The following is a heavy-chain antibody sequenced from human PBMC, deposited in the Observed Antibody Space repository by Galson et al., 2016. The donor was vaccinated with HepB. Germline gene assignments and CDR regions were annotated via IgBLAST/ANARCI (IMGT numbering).Heavy chain of an antibody. CDR1: GFTFSSYN. Sequence: SLRLSCAASGFTFSSYNMNWVRQAPGKGLEWLSHISSSSTIYYADSVKGRFTISRDNAKSSVYLQMTSLRAEDTDGYFCARVIWRGYYLYSWGQGTLVTVSS. CDR2: ISSSSTI. D-gene: IGHD3-3*01. J-gene: IGHJ4*02. V-gene: IGHV3-48*01. CDR3: ARVIWRGYYLYS.